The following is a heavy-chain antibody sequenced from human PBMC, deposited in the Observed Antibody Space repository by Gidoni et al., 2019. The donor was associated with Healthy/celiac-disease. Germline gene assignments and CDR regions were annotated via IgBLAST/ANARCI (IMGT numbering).Heavy chain of an antibody. CDR1: GFTFSSYE. J-gene: IGHJ3*02. V-gene: IGHV3-48*03. D-gene: IGHD1-1*01. CDR2: ISSSGSTI. CDR3: ASGGYLRGAFDI. Sequence: EVQLVESGGGLVQPGGSLRLYCAASGFTFSSYEMKWLRQAPGKGLEWVSYISSSGSTIYYADSVKGRFTISRDNAKNSLYLQMNSLRAEDTAVYYCASGGYLRGAFDIWGQGTMVTVSS.